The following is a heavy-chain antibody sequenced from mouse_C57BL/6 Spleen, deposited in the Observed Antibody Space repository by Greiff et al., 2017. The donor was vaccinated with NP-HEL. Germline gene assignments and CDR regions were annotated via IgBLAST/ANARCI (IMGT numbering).Heavy chain of an antibody. J-gene: IGHJ2*01. V-gene: IGHV14-4*01. CDR1: GFNITDDY. Sequence: EVQLQQSGAELVRPGASVKLSCTASGFNITDDYMHWVKQRPEQGLEWIGWIDPENGDTEYASKFQGKATITADTSSNTAYLQLSSLTSEDTAVDYCTRITTVVRYYLDYWGQGTTLTVSS. CDR3: TRITTVVRYYLDY. D-gene: IGHD1-1*01. CDR2: IDPENGDT.